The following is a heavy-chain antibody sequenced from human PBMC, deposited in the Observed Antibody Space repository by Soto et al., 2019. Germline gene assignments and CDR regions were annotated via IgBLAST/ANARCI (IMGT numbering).Heavy chain of an antibody. CDR3: ARDFRIAAAGRMNGWAYYYYYGMAV. D-gene: IGHD6-13*01. CDR2: IYYSGST. V-gene: IGHV4-59*13. Sequence: PWGNPAPACTVSGGSRSSDYWSWVRQPPGKGLEWIGYIYYSGSTNYNPSLKSRVTISVDPSKNQFSLKLSSVTAADTAVYYCARDFRIAAAGRMNGWAYYYYYGMAVGGQLTT. J-gene: IGHJ6*02. CDR1: GGSRSSDY.